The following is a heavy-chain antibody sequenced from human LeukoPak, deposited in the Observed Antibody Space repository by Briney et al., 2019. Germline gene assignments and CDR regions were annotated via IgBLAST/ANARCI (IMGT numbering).Heavy chain of an antibody. CDR2: INPNSGVT. V-gene: IGHV1-2*02. J-gene: IGHJ4*02. Sequence: ASVKVSCKASGYTFTGYYMHWVRQAPGQGLEWMGWINPNSGVTNYAQKFQGRVTITRDTSISTAYMELSRLRSDDTAVYYCATVLVVTAAGGGFDYWGQGTLVTVSS. CDR1: GYTFTGYY. D-gene: IGHD2-2*01. CDR3: ATVLVVTAAGGGFDY.